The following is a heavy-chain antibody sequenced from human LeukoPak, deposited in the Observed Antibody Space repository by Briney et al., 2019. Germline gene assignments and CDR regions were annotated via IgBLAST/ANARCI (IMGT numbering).Heavy chain of an antibody. CDR2: IYYSGST. V-gene: IGHV4-39*01. CDR3: ARQRVYYYYYMDV. J-gene: IGHJ6*03. CDR1: GGSISSSSYY. Sequence: SETLSLTCTVSGGSISSSSYYWGWIRQPPGKGLERIGSIYYSGSTYYNPSLKSRVTISVDTSKNQFSLKLSSVTAADTAVYYCARQRVYYYYYMDVWGKGTTVTVSS.